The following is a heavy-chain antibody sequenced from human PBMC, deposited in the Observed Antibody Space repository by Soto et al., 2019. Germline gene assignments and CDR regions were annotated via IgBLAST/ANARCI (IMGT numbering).Heavy chain of an antibody. CDR1: RFTVSDYE. V-gene: IGHV3-48*03. CDR2: IDRSGSAT. J-gene: IGHJ4*02. Sequence: EVQLVESGGGLVQPGGSLRLSCAASRFTVSDYEMHWVRQTPEKGLEWVSSIDRSGSATYYADSVKGRFTFSRDSAKNSLYVQMNSLRVEDTAVYYCARSWVDGVHFDNWGQGTLVTVSS. CDR3: ARSWVDGVHFDN. D-gene: IGHD6-13*01.